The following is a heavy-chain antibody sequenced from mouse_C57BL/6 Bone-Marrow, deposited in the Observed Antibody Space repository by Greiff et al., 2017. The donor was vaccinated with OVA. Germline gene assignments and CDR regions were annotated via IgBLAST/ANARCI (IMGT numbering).Heavy chain of an antibody. D-gene: IGHD1-1*01. CDR2: IDPANGNT. CDR3: ARDYYGSSYDYYAMDY. J-gene: IGHJ4*01. V-gene: IGHV14-3*01. Sequence: EVQLQQSVAELVRPGASVKLSCTASGFNIKNTYMHWVKQRPEQGLEWIGRIDPANGNTKYAPKFQGKATITADTASNTAYQQLIIMTTEDTAIYYCARDYYGSSYDYYAMDYWGQGTSVTVSS. CDR1: GFNIKNTY.